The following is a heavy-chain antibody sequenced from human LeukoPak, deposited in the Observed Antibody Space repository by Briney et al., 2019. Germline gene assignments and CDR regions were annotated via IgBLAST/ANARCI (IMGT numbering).Heavy chain of an antibody. CDR3: AISGLGFGEFRGLDY. Sequence: PGGSLRLSGAASGFNVSNNYMNWVRQAPGKGLEWVSVIFSSGPTYYADSVKGRFTISRDTSKNALYLQMNSLRAEDTAVYYCAISGLGFGEFRGLDYWGQGTLVTVSS. CDR1: GFNVSNNY. V-gene: IGHV3-53*01. J-gene: IGHJ4*02. D-gene: IGHD3-10*01. CDR2: IFSSGPT.